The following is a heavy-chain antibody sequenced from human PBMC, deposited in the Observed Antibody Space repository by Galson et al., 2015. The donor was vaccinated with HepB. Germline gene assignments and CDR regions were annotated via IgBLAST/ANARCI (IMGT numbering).Heavy chain of an antibody. CDR2: ISASSRYL. J-gene: IGHJ4*02. V-gene: IGHV3-21*04. D-gene: IGHD5-24*01. Sequence: SLRLSCAASGFSFDTYIINWVRQSPGKGLEWVSSISASSRYLYYADSVKGRFTISRDNAKRSGSLQMNGLRAEDTAVYYCAREGGGYNGNFAFDFWGQGIPVTVSS. CDR1: GFSFDTYI. CDR3: AREGGGYNGNFAFDF.